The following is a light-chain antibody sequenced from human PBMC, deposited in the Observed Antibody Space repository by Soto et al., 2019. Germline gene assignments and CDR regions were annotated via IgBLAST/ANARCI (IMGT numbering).Light chain of an antibody. V-gene: IGKV3D-15*01. CDR2: GAS. Sequence: IVLTNSPVPLSFFPGQRATLSGRAAKQISSSFLAWYQQKPGQAPRLLIYGASSRATGIPDRFRGSGSGTEFTLTISSLQSEDFAVYYCQQYKDWPRTFGQGTKVDIK. CDR3: QQYKDWPRT. J-gene: IGKJ1*01. CDR1: KQISSS.